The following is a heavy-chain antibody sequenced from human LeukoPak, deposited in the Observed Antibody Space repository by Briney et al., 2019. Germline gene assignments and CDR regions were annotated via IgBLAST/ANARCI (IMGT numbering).Heavy chain of an antibody. CDR2: MNPNSGNT. D-gene: IGHD3-10*01. V-gene: IGHV1-8*01. Sequence: ASVKVSCKASGYTFTSYDINWVRQATGQGLGWMGWMNPNSGNTGYAQKFQGRVTMTRNTSISTAYMELSSLRSEDTAVYYCARAPSLWFGELLGYWGQGTLVTVSS. CDR1: GYTFTSYD. CDR3: ARAPSLWFGELLGY. J-gene: IGHJ4*02.